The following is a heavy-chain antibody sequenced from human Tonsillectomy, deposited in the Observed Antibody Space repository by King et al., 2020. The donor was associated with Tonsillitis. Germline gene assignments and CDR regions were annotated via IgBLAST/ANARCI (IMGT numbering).Heavy chain of an antibody. J-gene: IGHJ4*02. D-gene: IGHD1-1*01. CDR2: MYYSVTI. V-gene: IGHV4-39*01. CDR3: ARYVSGTFDY. Sequence: QLQESGPGVVKPSETLSLTCTVSVGSISSFDHYWAWIRQPPGKGLEWIGYMYYSVTIFYNPSLKSRITISGGTSENQFSLKLSSVTAADTAVYFCARYVSGTFDYWGQGALVTVSS. CDR1: VGSISSFDHY.